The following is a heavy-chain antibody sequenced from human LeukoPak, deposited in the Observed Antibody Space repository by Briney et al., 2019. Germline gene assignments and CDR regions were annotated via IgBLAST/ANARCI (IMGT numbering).Heavy chain of an antibody. CDR2: IYYSGST. CDR3: ARVLAPITIFGVVIISGAFDI. Sequence: SETLSLTCTVSGGSISSYYWSWIRQPPGKGLEWIGYIYYSGSTNYNPSLKSRVTISVDTSKNQFSLKLSSVTAADTAVYYCARVLAPITIFGVVIISGAFDIWGQGTMVTVSS. D-gene: IGHD3-3*01. V-gene: IGHV4-59*01. J-gene: IGHJ3*02. CDR1: GGSISSYY.